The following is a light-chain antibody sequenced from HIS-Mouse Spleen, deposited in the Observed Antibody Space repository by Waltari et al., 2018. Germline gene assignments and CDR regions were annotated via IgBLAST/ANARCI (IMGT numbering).Light chain of an antibody. Sequence: DIVMTQSPLSLPVTPGEPASISCRSSQSLLHSNGYNDFDWYLQKPGQSPQLLIYLGSNRASGVPDRFSGSGSGTDFTLKISRVEAEDVGVYYCMQALQTPRTFGQGTKVEIK. CDR2: LGS. CDR3: MQALQTPRT. J-gene: IGKJ1*01. V-gene: IGKV2-28*01. CDR1: QSLLHSNGYND.